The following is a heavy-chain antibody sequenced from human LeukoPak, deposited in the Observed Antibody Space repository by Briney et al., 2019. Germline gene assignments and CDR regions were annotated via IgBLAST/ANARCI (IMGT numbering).Heavy chain of an antibody. CDR3: ARVRYYDILTGYLHTGDYYGMDV. V-gene: IGHV7-4-1*02. CDR1: GYTFTSYA. CDR2: INTNTGNP. J-gene: IGHJ6*02. Sequence: ASVKVSCKASGYTFTSYAMNWVRQAPGQGLGWMGWINTNTGNPTYAQGFTGRFVFSLDTSVSTAYLQISSLKAEDTAVYYCARVRYYDILTGYLHTGDYYGMDVWGQGTTVTVSS. D-gene: IGHD3-9*01.